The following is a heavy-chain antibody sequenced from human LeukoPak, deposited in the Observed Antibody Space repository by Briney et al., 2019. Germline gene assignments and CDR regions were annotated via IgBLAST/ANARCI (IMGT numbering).Heavy chain of an antibody. Sequence: GGSLRLSCAASGFTFSNYWLHWVRHAPGKGLVWVSRINSDGSSTSYADSVKGRFTISRDNAKNTLYLQMNSLRAEDTAVYYCARVRGAVTKLDAFDIWGQGTMVTVSS. CDR1: GFTFSNYW. J-gene: IGHJ3*02. CDR2: INSDGSST. V-gene: IGHV3-74*01. D-gene: IGHD4-17*01. CDR3: ARVRGAVTKLDAFDI.